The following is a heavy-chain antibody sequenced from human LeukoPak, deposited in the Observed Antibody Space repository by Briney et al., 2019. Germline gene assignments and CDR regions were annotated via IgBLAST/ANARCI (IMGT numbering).Heavy chain of an antibody. V-gene: IGHV3-30*04. Sequence: AGGSLRLSCAASGFTFSSYAMHWVRQAPGKGLEWVAVISYDGSNKYYADSVKGRFTISRDNSKNTLYLQMNSLRAEDTAVYYCARTYYYDSSGYYGFDYWGQGTLVTVSS. CDR1: GFTFSSYA. D-gene: IGHD3-22*01. J-gene: IGHJ4*02. CDR2: ISYDGSNK. CDR3: ARTYYYDSSGYYGFDY.